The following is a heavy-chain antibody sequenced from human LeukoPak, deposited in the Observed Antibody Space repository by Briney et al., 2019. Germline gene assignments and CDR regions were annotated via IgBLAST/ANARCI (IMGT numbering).Heavy chain of an antibody. V-gene: IGHV3-74*01. Sequence: GGSLRLSCAASGFTFRSNWMHWVRQAPGKGLVWVARINSEGSRTSYADSVKGRFTTSRDNAKNTLYLQMNSLRAEDTAVYYCARAGGYCSSTSCYNWVDPWGQGTLVTVSS. J-gene: IGHJ5*02. CDR2: INSEGSRT. D-gene: IGHD2-2*01. CDR3: ARAGGYCSSTSCYNWVDP. CDR1: GFTFRSNW.